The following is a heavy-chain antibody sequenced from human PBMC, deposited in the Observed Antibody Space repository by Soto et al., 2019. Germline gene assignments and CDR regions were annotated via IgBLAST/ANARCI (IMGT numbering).Heavy chain of an antibody. CDR2: IYYSGST. CDR3: GGRRIVATYFDT. D-gene: IGHD5-12*01. CDR1: GYSISSSNW. J-gene: IGHJ4*02. Sequence: SETLSLTCAVSGYSISSSNWWGWIRQPPGKGLEWIGSIYYSGSTYYNPSLKSRVNMSVDTSKNQFSLRLSSVTAADTAVYYCGGRRIVATYFDTWGQGTPVTVSS. V-gene: IGHV4-28*01.